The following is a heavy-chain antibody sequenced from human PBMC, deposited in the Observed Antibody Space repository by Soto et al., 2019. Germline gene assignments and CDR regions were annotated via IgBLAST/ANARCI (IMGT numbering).Heavy chain of an antibody. CDR2: IYHTGST. D-gene: IGHD4-17*01. CDR1: GGSISSSSYY. V-gene: IGHV4-39*07. Sequence: SETLSLTCTVSGGSISSSSYYWGWIRQPPGKGLEWIGEIYHTGSTNYNPSLKSRVTILVDKSKNQFYLKLTSVTAADTAVYYCARDRGDYDAFDIWGQGTMVTVSS. CDR3: ARDRGDYDAFDI. J-gene: IGHJ3*02.